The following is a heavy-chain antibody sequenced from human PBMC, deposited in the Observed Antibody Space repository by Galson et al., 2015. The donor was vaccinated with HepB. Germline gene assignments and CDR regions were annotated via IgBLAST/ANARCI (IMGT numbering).Heavy chain of an antibody. CDR1: GFTFSSYA. CDR3: AKDPSPVMTGDYYYYYYMDV. CDR2: ISGSGGST. Sequence: SLRLSCAASGFTFSSYAMSWVRQAPGKGLEWVSAISGSGGSTYYADSVKGRFTISRDNSKNTLYLQMNSLRAEDTAVYYCAKDPSPVMTGDYYYYYYMDVWGKGTTVTVSS. V-gene: IGHV3-23*01. D-gene: IGHD2-21*01. J-gene: IGHJ6*03.